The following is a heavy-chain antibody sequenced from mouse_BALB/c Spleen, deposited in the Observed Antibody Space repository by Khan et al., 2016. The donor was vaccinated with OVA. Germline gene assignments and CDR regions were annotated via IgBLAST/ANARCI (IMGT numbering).Heavy chain of an antibody. Sequence: EVELVESGGGLVKPGGSLKLSCAASGFAFISYDMSWVRQTPEKRLEWVATISSGGSYSYYPDSVKGRFTISRDIDRKTLYLQMSSLRSEDTALYYCARPSYYGNPWFTYWGQGTLVTVSA. CDR2: ISSGGSYS. V-gene: IGHV5-9*02. J-gene: IGHJ3*01. CDR3: ARPSYYGNPWFTY. CDR1: GFAFISYD. D-gene: IGHD2-10*01.